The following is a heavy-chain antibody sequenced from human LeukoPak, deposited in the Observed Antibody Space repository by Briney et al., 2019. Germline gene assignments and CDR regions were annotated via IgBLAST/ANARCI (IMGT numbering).Heavy chain of an antibody. CDR2: ISYDGSNK. Sequence: QAGGSLRLSCAASGFTFSSYAMHWVRQAPGKGLEWVAVISYDGSNKYYADSVKGRSTISRDNSKNTLYLQMNSLRAEDTAVYYRARNYGPDYWGQGTLVTVSS. CDR3: ARNYGPDY. J-gene: IGHJ4*02. D-gene: IGHD3-10*01. CDR1: GFTFSSYA. V-gene: IGHV3-30-3*01.